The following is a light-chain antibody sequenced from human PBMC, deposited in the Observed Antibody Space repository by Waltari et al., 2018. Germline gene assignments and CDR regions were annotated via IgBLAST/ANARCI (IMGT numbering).Light chain of an antibody. CDR2: DVS. J-gene: IGKJ4*01. CDR1: QRVSTY. CDR3: QLEGP. V-gene: IGKV3-11*01. Sequence: IELTQSPATLSLSPGERATLSCRASQRVSTYLACYHQKPGQPPRLLMYDVSKRATGIPARFIGSGSGTDFTLTISSLEPEDFAVYYCQLEGPFGGGTKVEIK.